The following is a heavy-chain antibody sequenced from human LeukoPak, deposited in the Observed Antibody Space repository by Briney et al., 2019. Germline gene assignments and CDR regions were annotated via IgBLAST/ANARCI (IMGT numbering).Heavy chain of an antibody. J-gene: IGHJ3*02. D-gene: IGHD1-26*01. Sequence: PGGSLRLSRAASGFTFNSYAMSWVRQAPGKGLEWVSGISGSGGSTNYADSVKGRFTISRDNSKNTLYLQMNSLRAEDTAVYYCAKDSRYSGNYKAFDIWGQGTMVTVSS. CDR3: AKDSRYSGNYKAFDI. CDR2: ISGSGGST. V-gene: IGHV3-23*01. CDR1: GFTFNSYA.